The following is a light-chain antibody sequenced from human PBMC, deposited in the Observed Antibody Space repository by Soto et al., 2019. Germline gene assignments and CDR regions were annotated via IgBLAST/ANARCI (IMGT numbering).Light chain of an antibody. CDR1: SSDVGSYNL. CDR2: EGS. CDR3: CSYAGSSTFAV. Sequence: QSALTQPASVSGSPGQSITISCTGTSSDVGSYNLVSWYQQHPGKAPKLMIYEGSKRPSGVSNRFSGSKSGNTASLTISGLQAEDEAEYYCCSYAGSSTFAVFGGGTKLTVL. V-gene: IGLV2-23*03. J-gene: IGLJ2*01.